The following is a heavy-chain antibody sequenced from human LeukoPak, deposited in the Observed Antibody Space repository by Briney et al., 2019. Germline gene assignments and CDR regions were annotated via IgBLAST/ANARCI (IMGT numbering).Heavy chain of an antibody. D-gene: IGHD4-23*01. V-gene: IGHV1-2*02. CDR2: INLNSGDT. CDR1: GYTFTDYY. CDR3: ARHPGKVTNDWYFDL. Sequence: ASVKVSCKASGYTFTDYYIHWVRQAPGQGLEWMGWINLNSGDTYYAQNFQDRVTMTGDTSITTAYMVLSRLSSDDTAVYYCARHPGKVTNDWYFDLWGRGTLVTVSS. J-gene: IGHJ2*01.